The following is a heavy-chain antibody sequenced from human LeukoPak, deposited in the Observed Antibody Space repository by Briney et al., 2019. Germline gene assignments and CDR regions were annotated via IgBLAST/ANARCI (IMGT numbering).Heavy chain of an antibody. CDR3: ARATSGTYHYFDS. CDR1: GGSISSSNW. V-gene: IGHV4-4*02. D-gene: IGHD3-10*01. CDR2: IYHSGST. Sequence: SETLSLTCAVSGGSISSSNWWSWVRQPPGKGLEWIGEIYHSGSTNYNPSLKSRITISVDKSKNQFSLKLSSVTAADTAMYYCARATSGTYHYFDSWGRGTLVSVSS. J-gene: IGHJ4*02.